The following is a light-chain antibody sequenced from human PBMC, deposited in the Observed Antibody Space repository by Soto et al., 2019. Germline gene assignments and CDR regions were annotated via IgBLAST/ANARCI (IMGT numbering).Light chain of an antibody. Sequence: QSVLTQPASVSGSPGQSITISCTGTSSDIGAYNFVSWYQQHPGKAPKLMLYDVNIRPSGVSNRFSGSKSGNTASLTISGLQAEDGADYYCTSWKTSTPMIFGGGTKVTVL. J-gene: IGLJ2*01. V-gene: IGLV2-14*03. CDR1: SSDIGAYNF. CDR3: TSWKTSTPMI. CDR2: DVN.